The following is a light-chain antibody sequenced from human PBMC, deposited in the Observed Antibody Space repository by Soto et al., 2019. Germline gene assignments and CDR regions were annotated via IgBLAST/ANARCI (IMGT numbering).Light chain of an antibody. Sequence: EILMTQSPATLSVSPGDRATLSCRASQSVSNNLAWYQQRPGQAPRLLIYGASTRATGIPARFSGSVSGTEFTLTISSLQSEDFAVYYCPQYNDWPPWTVGQGTKVEIK. V-gene: IGKV3-15*01. CDR2: GAS. CDR3: PQYNDWPPWT. J-gene: IGKJ1*01. CDR1: QSVSNN.